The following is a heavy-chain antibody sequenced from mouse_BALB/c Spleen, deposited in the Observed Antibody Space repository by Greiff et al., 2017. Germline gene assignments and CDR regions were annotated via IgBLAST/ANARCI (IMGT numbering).Heavy chain of an antibody. V-gene: IGHV5-6*02. Sequence: EVMLVESGGDLVKPGGSLKLSCAASGFTFSSYGMSWVRQTPDKRLEWVATISSGGSYTYYPDSVKGRFTISRDNAKNTLYLQMSSLKSEDTAMYYCASRDYGSSYYFDYWGQGTTLTVSS. J-gene: IGHJ2*01. CDR3: ASRDYGSSYYFDY. D-gene: IGHD1-1*01. CDR2: ISSGGSYT. CDR1: GFTFSSYG.